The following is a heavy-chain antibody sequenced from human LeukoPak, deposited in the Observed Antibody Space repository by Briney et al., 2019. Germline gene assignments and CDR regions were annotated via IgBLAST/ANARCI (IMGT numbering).Heavy chain of an antibody. CDR2: ISGSAATT. J-gene: IGHJ4*02. V-gene: IGHV3-23*01. Sequence: GGSLRLSCAASGFTFSSYGMSWVRQAPGKGLEWVSAISGSAATTFYADSVKGRFTISRDNSKNTLYLQMNSLRAEDTAVYYCAKRGPGSPQSGKYYFDYWGQGTLVTVSS. CDR3: AKRGPGSPQSGKYYFDY. D-gene: IGHD3-10*01. CDR1: GFTFSSYG.